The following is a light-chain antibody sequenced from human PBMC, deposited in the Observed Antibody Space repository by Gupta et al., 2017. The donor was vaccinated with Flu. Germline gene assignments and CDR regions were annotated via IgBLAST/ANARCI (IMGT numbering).Light chain of an antibody. CDR3: MQGAHWPWA. CDR1: QGLVYSDGNTY. Sequence: ISCRSSQGLVYSDGNTYLHWFQQRPGQSPRLLIYQVSYRDSGVPDRFSGSGSGTDFTLKISRVEAEDVGIYFCMQGAHWPWAFGQGTTVEIK. J-gene: IGKJ1*01. V-gene: IGKV2-30*01. CDR2: QVS.